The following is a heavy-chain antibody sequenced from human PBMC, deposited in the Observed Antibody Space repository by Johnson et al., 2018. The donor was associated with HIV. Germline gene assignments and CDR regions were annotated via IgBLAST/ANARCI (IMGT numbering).Heavy chain of an antibody. CDR2: ISSSGSAI. Sequence: QEQLVESGGGLVKPGGSLRLSCTASGFTFNDYYMTWVRQAPGEGLEWVSYISSSGSAIYYADSVKGRFTMSRDNAKNSMFLQMNSLRAEDTAVYYCATTRWSDTDPFDIWGQGTMVTVSS. D-gene: IGHD3-3*01. CDR1: GFTFNDYY. CDR3: ATTRWSDTDPFDI. V-gene: IGHV3-11*04. J-gene: IGHJ3*02.